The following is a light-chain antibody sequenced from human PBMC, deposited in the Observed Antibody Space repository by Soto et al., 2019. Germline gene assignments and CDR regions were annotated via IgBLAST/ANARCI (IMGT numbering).Light chain of an antibody. Sequence: DIQITQSPSTLSASVGDRVTMSCRASQSISNRLVWYQQKPGKAPKVLIYDASNLESGVPSRFSGSGSGTEFTITISSLQPEDFGIYYCQQYENYWTFGQGTKVDIK. J-gene: IGKJ1*01. V-gene: IGKV1-5*01. CDR1: QSISNR. CDR3: QQYENYWT. CDR2: DAS.